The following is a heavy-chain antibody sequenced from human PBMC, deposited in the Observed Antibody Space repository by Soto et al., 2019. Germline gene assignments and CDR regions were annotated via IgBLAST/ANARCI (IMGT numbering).Heavy chain of an antibody. J-gene: IGHJ6*03. CDR2: INHSGST. Sequence: SETLSLTCAVYGGSFSGYYWSWLRQPPGKGLEWIVEINHSGSTNYNPSLKSRVTISVDTSKNQFSLKLSSVTAADTAVYYCARGVGLQSSYYYYYMDVWGKGTTVTVSS. V-gene: IGHV4-34*01. CDR3: ARGVGLQSSYYYYYMDV. D-gene: IGHD4-4*01. CDR1: GGSFSGYY.